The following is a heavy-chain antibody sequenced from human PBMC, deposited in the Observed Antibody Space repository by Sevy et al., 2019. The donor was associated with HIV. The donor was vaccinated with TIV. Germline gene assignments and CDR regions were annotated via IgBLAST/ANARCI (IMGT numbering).Heavy chain of an antibody. Sequence: GGSLRLSCAASGFTFSDYYMSWIRQAPGKGLEWIAYISSSSTYTNYTDSVKRRFTISRDNAKSSLYLQMNSLRAEDTAIYYCAREIREFLSPTCFDSWGQGTLVTVSS. V-gene: IGHV3-11*06. CDR1: GFTFSDYY. J-gene: IGHJ5*01. CDR2: ISSSSTYT. D-gene: IGHD3-10*01. CDR3: AREIREFLSPTCFDS.